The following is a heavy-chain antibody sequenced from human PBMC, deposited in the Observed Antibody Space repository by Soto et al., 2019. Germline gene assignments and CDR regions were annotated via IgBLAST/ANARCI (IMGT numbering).Heavy chain of an antibody. CDR2: IYYSGST. D-gene: IGHD3-22*01. CDR3: ARDNYGDYDSSGYYYWFDP. Sequence: SETLSLTCTVSGGSISSYYWSWIRQPPGKGLEWIGYIYYSGSTNYNPSLKSRVTISVDTSKNQFSLKLSSVTAADTAVYYCARDNYGDYDSSGYYYWFDPWGQGTLVTVSS. V-gene: IGHV4-59*01. CDR1: GGSISSYY. J-gene: IGHJ5*02.